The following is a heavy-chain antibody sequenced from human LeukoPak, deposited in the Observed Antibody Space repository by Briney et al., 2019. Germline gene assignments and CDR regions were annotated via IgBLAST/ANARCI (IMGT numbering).Heavy chain of an antibody. CDR1: GASISNYY. D-gene: IGHD4-17*01. CDR2: IYYSGST. J-gene: IGHJ4*02. V-gene: IGHV4-59*01. Sequence: SETLSLTCTVSGASISNYYWSWIRQPAGKGLEWIGYIYYSGSTNYNPSLKSRVTISVDTSKNQFSLKLSSVTAADTAVYYCASIGTTVTTFDYWGQGTLVTVSS. CDR3: ASIGTTVTTFDY.